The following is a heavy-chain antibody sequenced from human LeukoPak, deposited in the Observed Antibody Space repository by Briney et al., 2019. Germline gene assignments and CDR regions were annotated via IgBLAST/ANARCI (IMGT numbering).Heavy chain of an antibody. J-gene: IGHJ5*02. CDR1: GGSFSGYY. D-gene: IGHD3-16*01. CDR3: ARLLGDMKVWWFDP. CDR2: INHSGST. V-gene: IGHV4-34*01. Sequence: KPSETLSLTCAVYGGSFSGYYWSWIRQPPGKGLEWIGEINHSGSTNYNPSLKSRVTISVDTSKNQFSLKLSSVTAADTAVYYCARLLGDMKVWWFDPWGQGTLVTVSS.